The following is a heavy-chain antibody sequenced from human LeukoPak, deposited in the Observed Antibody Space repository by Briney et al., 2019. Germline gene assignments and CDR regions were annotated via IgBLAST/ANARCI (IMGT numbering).Heavy chain of an antibody. J-gene: IGHJ6*02. CDR2: IYYSGST. CDR3: ARVVSSSWRNYYYGMDV. Sequence: SETLSLTCTVSGGSISSGDYYWSWIRQHPGKGLEWIGYIYYSGSTYYNPSLKSRVTISVDTSKNQFSLKLSSVTAADTAVYYCARVVSSSWRNYYYGMDVWGQGTTVTVSS. CDR1: GGSISSGDYY. V-gene: IGHV4-31*03. D-gene: IGHD6-13*01.